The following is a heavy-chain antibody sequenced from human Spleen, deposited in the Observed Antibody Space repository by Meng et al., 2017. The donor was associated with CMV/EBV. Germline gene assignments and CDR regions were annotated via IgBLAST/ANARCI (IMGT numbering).Heavy chain of an antibody. Sequence: GGSLRLSCAASGFTFDTYWMHWVRQAPGKGLVWVSHINSDGSSTTYADNVQGRFTISRDNAKNTLYLQMNSLRAEDTAVYYCARDPWGMDVWGQGTTVTVSS. CDR2: INSDGSST. CDR1: GFTFDTYW. V-gene: IGHV3-74*01. J-gene: IGHJ6*02. CDR3: ARDPWGMDV.